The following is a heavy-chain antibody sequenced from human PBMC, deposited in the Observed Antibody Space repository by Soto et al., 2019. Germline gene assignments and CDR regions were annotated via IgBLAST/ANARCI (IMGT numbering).Heavy chain of an antibody. J-gene: IGHJ5*02. V-gene: IGHV5-51*03. CDR2: IYPDDSQT. D-gene: IGHD3-16*01. CDR1: GYDFYGYW. Sequence: EVQLVQSGAEVKKSGDSLKISCKGSGYDFYGYWIGWVRQMPGKGLEWMGIIYPDDSQTRYSPSLQGQVTMSADKSINSAYLQWSSLEASDTAMYYCARFGGAALSANWFDLWGQGTLVTVSS. CDR3: ARFGGAALSANWFDL.